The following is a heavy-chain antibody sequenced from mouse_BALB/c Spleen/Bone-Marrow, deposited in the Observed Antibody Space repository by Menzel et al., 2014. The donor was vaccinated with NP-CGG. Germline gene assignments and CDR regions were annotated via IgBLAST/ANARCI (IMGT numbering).Heavy chain of an antibody. J-gene: IGHJ4*01. D-gene: IGHD2-14*01. CDR3: ARGGRYGSYAMDY. V-gene: IGHV3-2*02. CDR2: ISYSGST. CDR1: GYSITSDYS. Sequence: EVKLVESGPGLVKPSQSLSLTCTVTGYSITSDYSWNWIRQFPGNKLEWMGYISYSGSTSYNPSLKSRISITRDTSKNQFFLQLNSVTTEDTATYYCARGGRYGSYAMDYWGQGTSVTVSS.